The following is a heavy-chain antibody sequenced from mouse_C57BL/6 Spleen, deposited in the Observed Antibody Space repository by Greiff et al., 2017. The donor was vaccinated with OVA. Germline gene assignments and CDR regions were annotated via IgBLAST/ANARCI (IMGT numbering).Heavy chain of an antibody. J-gene: IGHJ3*01. V-gene: IGHV1-82*01. D-gene: IGHD2-4*01. CDR3: ARGGYDYDGSWFAY. Sequence: VKLKQSGPELVKPGASVKISCKASGYAFSSSWMNWVKQRPGKGLEWIGRIYPGDGDTNYNGKFKGKATLTADKSSSTAYMQLSSLTSEDSAVYFCARGGYDYDGSWFAYWGQGTLVTVSA. CDR1: GYAFSSSW. CDR2: IYPGDGDT.